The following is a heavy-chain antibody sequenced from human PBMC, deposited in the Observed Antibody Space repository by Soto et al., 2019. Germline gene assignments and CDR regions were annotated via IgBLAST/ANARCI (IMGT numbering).Heavy chain of an antibody. J-gene: IGHJ4*02. CDR1: GYSFMKYG. CDR2: ISPYSGYT. Sequence: ASVKVSCKGFGYSFMKYGINWVRQAPGQGLEWVGWISPYSGYTHSAQKFHGRLTLTTDTAASTAYMELRILRSADTALYYCAREASVLIPAAQPSRFGSWGQGTLVTVSS. D-gene: IGHD2-2*01. CDR3: AREASVLIPAAQPSRFGS. V-gene: IGHV1-18*01.